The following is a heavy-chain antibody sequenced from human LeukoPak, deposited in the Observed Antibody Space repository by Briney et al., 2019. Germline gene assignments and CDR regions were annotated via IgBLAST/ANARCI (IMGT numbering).Heavy chain of an antibody. CDR3: VKDYRSGSYMGHFDY. Sequence: PGGSLRLSCAASGFTFSSYGMHWVRQAPGKGLEWVAFIRYDGSNKYYADSVKGRFTISRDNSKNTLYLQMNSLRAEDSAVYHCVKDYRSGSYMGHFDYWGQGTLVTVSS. J-gene: IGHJ4*02. D-gene: IGHD6-19*01. CDR2: IRYDGSNK. V-gene: IGHV3-30*02. CDR1: GFTFSSYG.